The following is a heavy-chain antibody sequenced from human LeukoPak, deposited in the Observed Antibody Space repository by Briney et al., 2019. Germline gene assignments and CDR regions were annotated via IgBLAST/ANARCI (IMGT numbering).Heavy chain of an antibody. Sequence: ASVNVSCMPSLYSFTSYGSSWVRPAPGARSEWMGWVCAYIGNTNYAQKPQGRVTITTDTSTNTAYMELRSLGADDTAVYYCARINRGSYLDFWGQGTLVTVSS. V-gene: IGHV1-18*01. CDR1: LYSFTSYG. CDR2: VCAYIGNT. J-gene: IGHJ4*02. D-gene: IGHD1-26*01. CDR3: ARINRGSYLDF.